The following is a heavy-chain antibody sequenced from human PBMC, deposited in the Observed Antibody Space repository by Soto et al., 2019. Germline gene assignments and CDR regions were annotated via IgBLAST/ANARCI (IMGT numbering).Heavy chain of an antibody. CDR1: GYTFTSYD. Sequence: QVQLVQSGAEVKKPGASVKVSCKASGYTFTSYDINWVRQATGQGLEWMGWMNPNSGNTGYAQKFQGRVTMTRNTSISTAYMELSSLRSENTAVYYCARGMSSGWLDYYGMDVWGQGTTVTVSS. V-gene: IGHV1-8*01. D-gene: IGHD6-19*01. J-gene: IGHJ6*02. CDR3: ARGMSSGWLDYYGMDV. CDR2: MNPNSGNT.